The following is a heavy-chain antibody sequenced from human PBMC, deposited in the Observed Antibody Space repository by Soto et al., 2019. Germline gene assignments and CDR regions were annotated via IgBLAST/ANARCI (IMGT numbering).Heavy chain of an antibody. CDR1: GDSVSSNTAS. CDR2: TYFRSKWYN. Sequence: SQTLSLTCAISGDSVSSNTASWNWIRQSPSRGLEWLGRTYFRSKWYNDYAVSVKSRIIINPDTSNNQFALQLNSVTPEDTAVYFCAKGDNLGPKTGYAFDPWGQGIMVTVSS. J-gene: IGHJ5*02. CDR3: AKGDNLGPKTGYAFDP. V-gene: IGHV6-1*01. D-gene: IGHD5-12*01.